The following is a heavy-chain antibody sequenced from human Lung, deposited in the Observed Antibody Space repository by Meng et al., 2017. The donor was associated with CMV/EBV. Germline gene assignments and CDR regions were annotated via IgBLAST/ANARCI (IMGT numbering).Heavy chain of an antibody. CDR3: GRVHGLSGPLPLGYAVDV. D-gene: IGHD3-9*01. CDR2: ISGSGGST. V-gene: IGHV3-23*01. J-gene: IGHJ6*02. Sequence: GESLKISCVASGLTFSSHPMTWVRQAPGKGLEWVSSISGSGGSTYSADSVQGRFTISRDNSKSPLYLQMNSLRVEDAAVYFCGRVHGLSGPLPLGYAVDVWGQGXTVTVSS. CDR1: GLTFSSHP.